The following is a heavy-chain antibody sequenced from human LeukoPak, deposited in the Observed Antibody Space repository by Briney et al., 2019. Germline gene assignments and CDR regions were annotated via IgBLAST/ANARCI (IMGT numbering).Heavy chain of an antibody. CDR3: ARGAVAYYYFDN. D-gene: IGHD6-19*01. V-gene: IGHV4-34*01. Sequence: SETLSLTSAVYGGSFSGYYWSWIRQPPGKGLEWIGEINHSGSTNYNPSLKSRVNISLDTSKNQFSLKLTSVTAADTAVYYCARGAVAYYYFDNWGQGTLVTVSS. CDR2: INHSGST. CDR1: GGSFSGYY. J-gene: IGHJ4*02.